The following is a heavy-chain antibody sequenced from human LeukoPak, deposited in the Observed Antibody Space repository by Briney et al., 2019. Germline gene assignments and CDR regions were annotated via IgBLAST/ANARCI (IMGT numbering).Heavy chain of an antibody. D-gene: IGHD6-13*01. CDR2: ISATGGTI. Sequence: GGSLRLSCAASGFTFSSNGMNWVRQAPGKGLEWVSYISATGGTIYYADSVKGRFTISRDNAKNSLYLQMNSLRAEDTAVYYCARDSSSWSYYYYGMDVWGQGTTVTVSS. V-gene: IGHV3-48*04. CDR3: ARDSSSWSYYYYGMDV. CDR1: GFTFSSNG. J-gene: IGHJ6*02.